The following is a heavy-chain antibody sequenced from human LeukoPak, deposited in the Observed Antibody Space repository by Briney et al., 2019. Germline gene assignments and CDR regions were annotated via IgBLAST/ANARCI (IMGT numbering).Heavy chain of an antibody. CDR2: ISSSGSTI. J-gene: IGHJ4*02. D-gene: IGHD6-13*01. CDR3: AKDQPLWIAAAGTIDY. V-gene: IGHV3-48*03. CDR1: GFTFSSYE. Sequence: GGSLRLSCAASGFTFSSYEMNWVRQAPGKGLEWVSYISSSGSTIYYADSVKGRFTISRDNSKNTLYLQMNSLRAEDTAVYYCAKDQPLWIAAAGTIDYWGQGTLVTVSS.